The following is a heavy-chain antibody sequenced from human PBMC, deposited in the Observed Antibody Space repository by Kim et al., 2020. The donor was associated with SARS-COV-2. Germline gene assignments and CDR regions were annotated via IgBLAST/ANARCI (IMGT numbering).Heavy chain of an antibody. J-gene: IGHJ6*02. V-gene: IGHV4-39*01. CDR3: ARQGAGRGSWFGELLGEDYYYYYGMDV. Sequence: SETLSLTCTVSGGSISSSSYYWGWIRQPPGKGLEWIGSIYYSGSTYYNPSLKSRVTISVDTSKNQFSLKLSSVTAADTAVYYCARQGAGRGSWFGELLGEDYYYYYGMDVWGPGTTVPVSS. D-gene: IGHD3-10*01. CDR1: GGSISSSSYY. CDR2: IYYSGST.